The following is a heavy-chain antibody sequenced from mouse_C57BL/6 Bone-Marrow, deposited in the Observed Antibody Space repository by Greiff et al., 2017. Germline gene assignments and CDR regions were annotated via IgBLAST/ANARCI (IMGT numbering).Heavy chain of an antibody. CDR2: ISSGSSTI. V-gene: IGHV5-17*01. Sequence: EVKLVESGGGLVKPGGSLKLSCAASGFTFSDYGMHWVCQAPENGLEWVAYISSGSSTIYYADTVKGRFTISRDNAKNTLFLQMTSLRSEDTAMYYCARDYGSYAMDYWGQGTSVTVSS. CDR3: ARDYGSYAMDY. J-gene: IGHJ4*01. D-gene: IGHD1-1*01. CDR1: GFTFSDYG.